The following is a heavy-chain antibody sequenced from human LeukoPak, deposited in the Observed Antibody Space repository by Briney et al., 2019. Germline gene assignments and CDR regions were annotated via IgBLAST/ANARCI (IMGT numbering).Heavy chain of an antibody. D-gene: IGHD6-19*01. CDR2: ISAYNGNT. Sequence: ASVKVSCKASGYTFTSYGISWVRQAPGQGLEWMGWISAYNGNTNYAQKPQGRVTMTTDTSTSTAYMELRSLRSDDTAVYYCARDPPGHSSGWSNDAFDIWGQGTMVTVSS. CDR3: ARDPPGHSSGWSNDAFDI. CDR1: GYTFTSYG. J-gene: IGHJ3*02. V-gene: IGHV1-18*01.